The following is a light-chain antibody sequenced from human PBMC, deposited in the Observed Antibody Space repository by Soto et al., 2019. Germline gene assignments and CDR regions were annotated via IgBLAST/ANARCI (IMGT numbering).Light chain of an antibody. V-gene: IGKV1-39*01. J-gene: IGKJ1*01. CDR3: QQSYGLPPT. Sequence: DIQMTQSPSSLSASVGDRVTITCRASQTINRYLNWYQQKPGKAPKLLIYAASNLQSGVTSRFTGSGSGTDFTLNISSLQPEDFATYYCQQSYGLPPTFGQGTKVE. CDR1: QTINRY. CDR2: AAS.